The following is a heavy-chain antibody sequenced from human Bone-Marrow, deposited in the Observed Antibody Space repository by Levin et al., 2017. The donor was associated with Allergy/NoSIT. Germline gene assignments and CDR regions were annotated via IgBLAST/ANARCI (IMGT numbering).Heavy chain of an antibody. CDR1: GYTFTSYG. CDR2: ISADNGDT. V-gene: IGHV1-18*01. J-gene: IGHJ6*03. Sequence: GESLKISCKSSGYTFTSYGISWVRLAPGQGLEWVGWISADNGDTNFAQKLQGRITMTTDTSTSTAYMELRRLRFDDTAVYYCARVPGGYCSGGTCYSFHMDVWGKGTTVTVSS. D-gene: IGHD2-15*01. CDR3: ARVPGGYCSGGTCYSFHMDV.